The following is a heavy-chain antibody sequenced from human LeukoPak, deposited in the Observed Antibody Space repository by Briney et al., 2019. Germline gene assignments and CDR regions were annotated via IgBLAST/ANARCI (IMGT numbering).Heavy chain of an antibody. Sequence: ASVKVSCKASGYTFSSYGISWVRQAPGQGLEWLGWISADNGNTNYAQKLQGRVTMTTDTSTSTAYMELRSLRSDDTAVYYCASGLMTPQYFQYWGQGTLVTVSS. D-gene: IGHD3/OR15-3a*01. CDR3: ASGLMTPQYFQY. CDR2: ISADNGNT. CDR1: GYTFSSYG. V-gene: IGHV1-18*01. J-gene: IGHJ1*01.